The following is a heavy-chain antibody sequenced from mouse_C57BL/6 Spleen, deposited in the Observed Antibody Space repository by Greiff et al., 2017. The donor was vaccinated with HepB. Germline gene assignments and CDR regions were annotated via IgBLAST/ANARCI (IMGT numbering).Heavy chain of an antibody. J-gene: IGHJ2*01. D-gene: IGHD4-1*01. CDR1: GYTFTSYG. CDR3: AREKLTGAGEGYFDY. CDR2: IYPRSGNT. Sequence: QVQLQQSGAELARPGASVKLSCKASGYTFTSYGISWVKQRTGQGLEWIGEIYPRSGNTYYNEKFKGKATLTADKSSSTAYMELRSLTSEDSAVYFCAREKLTGAGEGYFDYWGQGTTLTVSS. V-gene: IGHV1-81*01.